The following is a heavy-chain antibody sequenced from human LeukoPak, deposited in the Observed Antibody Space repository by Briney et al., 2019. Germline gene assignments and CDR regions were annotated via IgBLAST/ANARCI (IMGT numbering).Heavy chain of an antibody. Sequence: ASVKVSCKASGYTFTGYYMHWVRQAPGQGLEWMGRINPNSGGTNYAQKFQGRVTMTRDTSISTAYMELSGLRSDDTAVYYCARGWGYCSGGSCYPMAFDYWGQGTLVTVSS. CDR1: GYTFTGYY. V-gene: IGHV1-2*06. D-gene: IGHD2-15*01. CDR2: INPNSGGT. J-gene: IGHJ4*02. CDR3: ARGWGYCSGGSCYPMAFDY.